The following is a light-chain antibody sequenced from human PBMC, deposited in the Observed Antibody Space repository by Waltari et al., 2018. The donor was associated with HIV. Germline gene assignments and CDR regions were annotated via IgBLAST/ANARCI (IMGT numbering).Light chain of an antibody. V-gene: IGLV1-40*01. CDR3: QSYDSSLSGPI. Sequence: QSVLTQPPSVSGAPGQRVTISCPGTNSNIGAGYDVHWSQHIPGTAPKLLSYGNTKRPLGGPDRSSGSKSATSAALAITGLQAEDEGDCYCQSYDSSLSGPIFGGGTKLTVL. J-gene: IGLJ2*01. CDR2: GNT. CDR1: NSNIGAGYD.